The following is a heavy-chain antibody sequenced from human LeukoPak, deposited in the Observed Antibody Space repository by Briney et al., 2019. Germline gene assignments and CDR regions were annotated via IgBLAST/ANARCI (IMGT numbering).Heavy chain of an antibody. Sequence: PGGSLRLSCAASGLTFSGYSMNWVRQAPGKGLEWVSSISGRGGYIFYADSVKGRFTISRDNAKNSLYLQMNSLRVEDTAVYYRGRDKGDGSYYGMDVWGQGTTVIVSS. V-gene: IGHV3-21*01. CDR3: GRDKGDGSYYGMDV. J-gene: IGHJ6*02. CDR2: ISGRGGYI. CDR1: GLTFSGYS. D-gene: IGHD5-24*01.